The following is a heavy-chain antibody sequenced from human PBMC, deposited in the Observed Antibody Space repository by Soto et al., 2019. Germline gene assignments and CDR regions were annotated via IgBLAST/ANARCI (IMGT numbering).Heavy chain of an antibody. Sequence: QVQLVQSGAEVKRPGASVKVSCKASGYTFTGNYMHWVRQAPGQGLEWMGWINPNSGVTHYAQKFQGWVTMTRDTAHSRDYMELRCVKHDDTAVYYCAGEFRSSRFDDGGQGSLVTVPS. CDR3: AGEFRSSRFDD. CDR1: GYTFTGNY. CDR2: INPNSGVT. D-gene: IGHD6-6*01. V-gene: IGHV1-2*04. J-gene: IGHJ4*02.